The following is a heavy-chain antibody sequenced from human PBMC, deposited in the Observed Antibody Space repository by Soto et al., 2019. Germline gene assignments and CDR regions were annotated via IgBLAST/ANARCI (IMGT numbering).Heavy chain of an antibody. CDR3: AGGYCTNGVCQNWFDP. V-gene: IGHV1-24*01. CDR1: GYTLTELS. D-gene: IGHD2-8*01. Sequence: ASVKVSCKVSGYTLTELSMHWVRQAPGKGLEWMGGFDPEDGETIYAQKFQGRVTMTEDTSTDTAYMELSSLRSEDTAVYYCAGGYCTNGVCQNWFDPWGQGTLVTVSS. CDR2: FDPEDGET. J-gene: IGHJ5*02.